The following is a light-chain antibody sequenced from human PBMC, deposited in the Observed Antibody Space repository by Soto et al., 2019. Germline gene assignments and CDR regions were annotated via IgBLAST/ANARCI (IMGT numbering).Light chain of an antibody. Sequence: EIVMRQSPTTLSLSRGERATXSCRASQSVSTNLAWYQQKPALAPRLLIFGASTRATGIPARFSGSGSGTEFTLTISSLQSADFAVYYCHQYNKCPLTFGVGTKVEIK. CDR3: HQYNKCPLT. CDR2: GAS. J-gene: IGKJ4*01. V-gene: IGKV3-15*01. CDR1: QSVSTN.